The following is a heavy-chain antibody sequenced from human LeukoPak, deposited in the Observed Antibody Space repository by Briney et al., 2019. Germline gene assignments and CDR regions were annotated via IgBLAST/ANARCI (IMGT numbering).Heavy chain of an antibody. CDR3: ARDRYYDTSGDY. D-gene: IGHD3-22*01. V-gene: IGHV1-46*01. CDR2: INPSGGST. Sequence: ASVKVSCKASGYTFTGFYMHWLRQAPGQGLEWMGIINPSGGSTSYAQKFQGRVTMTRDTSTSTVYMELSSLRSDDTAVYYCARDRYYDTSGDYWGQGTLVTVSS. J-gene: IGHJ4*02. CDR1: GYTFTGFY.